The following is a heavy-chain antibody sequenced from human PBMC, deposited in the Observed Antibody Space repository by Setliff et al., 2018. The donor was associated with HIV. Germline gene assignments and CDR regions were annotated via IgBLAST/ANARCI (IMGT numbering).Heavy chain of an antibody. CDR2: ISGSGGST. Sequence: GALRLSCAASGFTFSSYAMTWVRQAPGKGLEWVSAISGSGGSTYYADSVKGRFTISRDNSKNTPYLQMNSLRAEDTAVYYCAKRGGETAYYMDVWGKGTTVTVSS. CDR3: AKRGGETAYYMDV. CDR1: GFTFSSYA. D-gene: IGHD3-16*01. V-gene: IGHV3-23*01. J-gene: IGHJ6*03.